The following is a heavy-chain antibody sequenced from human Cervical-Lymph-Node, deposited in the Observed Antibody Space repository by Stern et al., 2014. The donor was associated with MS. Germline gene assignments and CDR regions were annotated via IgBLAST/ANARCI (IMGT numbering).Heavy chain of an antibody. D-gene: IGHD5-18*01. J-gene: IGHJ5*02. Sequence: DQLVESGGGVVQPGRSLRLSCVASGFSFSNYGMHWVRQAPGKGPEWVATIWHDGSVKYYADSVKGRFTISRDNSKSTLYLQMDSLRVEDMAVHYCARDLQDRKSFGYWGWFDPWGQGTLVTVSS. CDR1: GFSFSNYG. V-gene: IGHV3-33*01. CDR3: ARDLQDRKSFGYWGWFDP. CDR2: IWHDGSVK.